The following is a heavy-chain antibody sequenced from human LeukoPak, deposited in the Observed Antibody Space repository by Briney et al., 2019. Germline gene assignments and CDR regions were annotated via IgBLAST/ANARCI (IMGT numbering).Heavy chain of an antibody. V-gene: IGHV4-38-2*02. Sequence: SETLSLTCTVSGYSISSNFYWGWIRQSPAKGLEWIGSIYHSGSTYYNPSLKNRITISVDTSTNQFSLKLISVTASDTAMYYCARDVHIYGNAFGVWGQGTMVTVSS. CDR3: ARDVHIYGNAFGV. CDR2: IYHSGST. CDR1: GYSISSNFY. D-gene: IGHD1-1*01. J-gene: IGHJ3*01.